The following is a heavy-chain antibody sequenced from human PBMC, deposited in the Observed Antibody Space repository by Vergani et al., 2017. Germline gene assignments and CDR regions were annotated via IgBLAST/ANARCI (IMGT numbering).Heavy chain of an antibody. J-gene: IGHJ3*02. Sequence: VQLLESGGDLVQPGGSLRLSCAASGFTFSSYAMSSVSQAPGKGLECGSAISGSGGSTYYADSVKSRFTISRYNSKNTLYLQRNSLRAEDTAVYYCAKELAARDAFDIWGQGTIVTVSS. CDR3: AKELAARDAFDI. CDR2: ISGSGGST. CDR1: GFTFSSYA. D-gene: IGHD6-6*01. V-gene: IGHV3-23*01.